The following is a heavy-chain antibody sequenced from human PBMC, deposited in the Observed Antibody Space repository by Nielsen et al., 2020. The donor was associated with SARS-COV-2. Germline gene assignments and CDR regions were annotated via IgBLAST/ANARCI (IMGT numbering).Heavy chain of an antibody. CDR3: ARDPQNIGYGMDV. D-gene: IGHD2/OR15-2a*01. V-gene: IGHV3-23*01. J-gene: IGHJ6*02. CDR1: GFIFSSYA. CDR2: ISGSGGGT. Sequence: GESLKISCAASGFIFSSYAMNWVRQAPGKGLEWVSTISGSGGGTYYADSVKGRFSISRDNSKNMLYLQMNSLRAEDTALYYCARDPQNIGYGMDVWGQGTTVTVSS.